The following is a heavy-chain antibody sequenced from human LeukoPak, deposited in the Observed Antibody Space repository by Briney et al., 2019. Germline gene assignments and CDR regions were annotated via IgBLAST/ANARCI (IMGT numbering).Heavy chain of an antibody. V-gene: IGHV4-34*01. CDR1: GGSFSGYY. J-gene: IGHJ4*02. D-gene: IGHD5-12*01. CDR3: ARDRLAGWLRFLDY. Sequence: PSETLSLTCAVYGGSFSGYYWSWIRQPPGKGLEWIGEINHSGSTNYNPSLKSRVTISVDTSKNQFSLKLSSVTAADTAVYYCARDRLAGWLRFLDYWGQGTLVTVSS. CDR2: INHSGST.